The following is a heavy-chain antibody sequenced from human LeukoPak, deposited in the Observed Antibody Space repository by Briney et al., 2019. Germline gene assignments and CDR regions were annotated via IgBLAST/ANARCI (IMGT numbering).Heavy chain of an antibody. V-gene: IGHV1-69*04. J-gene: IGHJ4*02. Sequence: SVTVSFKASGGTFSSYAISWVRQAPGQGLEWMGRIIPILGIANYAQKFQGRVTITADKSTSTAYMELSSLRSEDTAVYYCARDVDTAMDIDYWGQGTLVTVSS. CDR2: IIPILGIA. CDR1: GGTFSSYA. CDR3: ARDVDTAMDIDY. D-gene: IGHD5-18*01.